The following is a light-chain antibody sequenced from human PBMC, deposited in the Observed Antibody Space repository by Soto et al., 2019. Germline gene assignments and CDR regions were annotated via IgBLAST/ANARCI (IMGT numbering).Light chain of an antibody. J-gene: IGKJ4*01. V-gene: IGKV3-15*01. CDR2: RAS. CDR3: QQYNNWPRAT. Sequence: ELVLTQSPVALSLSSGERATLSCRASQSVSSTLLTWYQQKPGQAPRLLMFRASIRATGFPARFSGSGSGTEFNITISSLQSEDSAIYYCQQYNNWPRATFGGGTKVEIK. CDR1: QSVSST.